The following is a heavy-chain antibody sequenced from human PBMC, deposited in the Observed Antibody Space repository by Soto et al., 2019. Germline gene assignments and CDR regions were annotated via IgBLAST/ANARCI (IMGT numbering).Heavy chain of an antibody. Sequence: EVQLVESGGGVIQPGGSLRLSCAASGFTVSSNYMSWVRQAPGKGLEWVSVIYSGGSTYYADSVKGRFTISRDNSKNKRYLQMNSLRAEDTAVYYCARDRVAGYGMDVWGQGTTVTVSS. CDR1: GFTVSSNY. D-gene: IGHD6-19*01. CDR3: ARDRVAGYGMDV. CDR2: IYSGGST. J-gene: IGHJ6*02. V-gene: IGHV3-53*01.